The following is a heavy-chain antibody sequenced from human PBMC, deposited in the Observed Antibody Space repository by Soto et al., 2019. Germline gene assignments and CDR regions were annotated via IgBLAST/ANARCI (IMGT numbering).Heavy chain of an antibody. CDR3: AKLFCGDGNCLILGWFDP. CDR1: GYGIISYG. D-gene: IGHD2-21*01. J-gene: IGHJ5*02. Sequence: ASVKVSCKASGYGIISYGITWVRQAPGQGLEWMGWISTYTHNTAYAPKFRGRITMTIDALTDTAYMELRGLRSDDTAVYYCAKLFCGDGNCLILGWFDPWGQGTLVTVSS. CDR2: ISTYTHNT. V-gene: IGHV1-18*04.